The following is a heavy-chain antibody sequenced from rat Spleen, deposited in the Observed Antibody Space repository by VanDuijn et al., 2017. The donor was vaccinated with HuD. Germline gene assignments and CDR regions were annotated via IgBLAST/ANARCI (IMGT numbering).Heavy chain of an antibody. D-gene: IGHD1-11*01. CDR3: ARAXXLRDXYFDX. J-gene: IGHJ1*01. CDR2: ISYDGSTT. CDR1: GFIFSDFY. Sequence: EVQLVESDGGLVQPGGSLKLSCAASGFIFSDFYMTWVRQAPTKGLEWVATISYDGSTTYYRDSVKGRFTISRDDAKSTLYLQMDSLRSEDTATYYCARAXXLRDXYFDXWGPGXMXTVSS. V-gene: IGHV5-29*01.